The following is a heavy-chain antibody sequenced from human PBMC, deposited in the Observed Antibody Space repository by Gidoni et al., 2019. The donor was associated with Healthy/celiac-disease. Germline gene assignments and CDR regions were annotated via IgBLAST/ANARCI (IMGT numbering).Heavy chain of an antibody. J-gene: IGHJ4*02. D-gene: IGHD2-15*01. CDR2: ISYDGSNK. Sequence: LEWVAVISYDGSNKYYADSVKGRFTISRDNSKHTLYLQMNSLRAEDTAVYYCARDRDWGYCSGGSCYGGYYFDYWGQGTLVTVSS. CDR3: ARDRDWGYCSGGSCYGGYYFDY. V-gene: IGHV3-30-3*01.